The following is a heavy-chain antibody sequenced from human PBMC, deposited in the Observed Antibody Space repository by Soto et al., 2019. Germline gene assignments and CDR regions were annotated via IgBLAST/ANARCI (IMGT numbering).Heavy chain of an antibody. J-gene: IGHJ4*02. CDR2: IIPILGIA. CDR3: ARGDSSSWYSLDY. Sequence: AVTVSCKASGGTFSSYTISWVRQAPGQGLEWMGRIIPILGIANYVQKFQGRVTITADKSTSTVYMELSSLRSEDTAVYYCARGDSSSWYSLDYWGQGTLVTVSS. D-gene: IGHD6-13*01. CDR1: GGTFSSYT. V-gene: IGHV1-69*02.